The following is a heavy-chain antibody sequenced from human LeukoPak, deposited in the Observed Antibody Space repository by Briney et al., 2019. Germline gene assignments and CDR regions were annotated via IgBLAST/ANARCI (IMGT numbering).Heavy chain of an antibody. CDR3: AKTEAPAAIRAGSDY. CDR2: ISGSGSAT. Sequence: GGSLRLSCAASGFTFSNYGMSWVRQAPGKGLEWVSTISGSGSATYNAGSVKGRFTTSRDNSNNTQYLQMNSLRAEDTAVYYCAKTEAPAAIRAGSDYWGQGTLVTVSS. CDR1: GFTFSNYG. J-gene: IGHJ4*02. D-gene: IGHD2-2*02. V-gene: IGHV3-23*01.